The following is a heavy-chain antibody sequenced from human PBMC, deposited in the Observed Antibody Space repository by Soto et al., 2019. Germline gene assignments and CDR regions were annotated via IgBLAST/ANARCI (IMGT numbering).Heavy chain of an antibody. Sequence: SETLSLTCAVYGGSFSGYYWSWIRQPPGKGLEWIGEINHSGSTNYNPSLKSRVTISVDTSKNQFSLKLSSVTAADTAVYYCASFDYGDFLTDYWGQGTLVTVSS. CDR1: GGSFSGYY. V-gene: IGHV4-34*01. CDR2: INHSGST. D-gene: IGHD4-17*01. J-gene: IGHJ4*02. CDR3: ASFDYGDFLTDY.